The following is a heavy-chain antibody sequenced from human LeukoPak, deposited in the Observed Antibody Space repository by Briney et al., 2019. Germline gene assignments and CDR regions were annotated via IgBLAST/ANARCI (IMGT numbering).Heavy chain of an antibody. CDR2: ISAYNGNT. Sequence: ASVKVSCKSFGYTFTSNYMHWVRQAPGQGLEWMGWISAYNGNTNYAQKLQGRVTMTTDTSTSTAYMELRSLRSDDTAVYYCARSGYFDWLLPCDYWGQGTLVTVSS. D-gene: IGHD3-9*01. CDR3: ARSGYFDWLLPCDY. V-gene: IGHV1-18*04. CDR1: GYTFTSNY. J-gene: IGHJ4*02.